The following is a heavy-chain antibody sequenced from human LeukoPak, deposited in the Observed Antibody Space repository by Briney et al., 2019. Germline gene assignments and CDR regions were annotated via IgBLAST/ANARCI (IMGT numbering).Heavy chain of an antibody. CDR3: ARDDFSTYPGLNYFDY. Sequence: ASVKVSCKASGYTFTHYAVHWVRQAPGQRLEWMGWTNVGNDYTESSQRFQDRLTITSDTTATTVYMELSSLRSEDTAVYYCARDDFSTYPGLNYFDYWGQGSLVTVSS. V-gene: IGHV1-3*01. J-gene: IGHJ4*02. CDR1: GYTFTHYA. CDR2: TNVGNDYT. D-gene: IGHD4-11*01.